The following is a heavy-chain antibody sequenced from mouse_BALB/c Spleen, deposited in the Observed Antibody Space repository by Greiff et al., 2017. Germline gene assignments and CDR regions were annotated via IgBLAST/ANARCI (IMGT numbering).Heavy chain of an antibody. J-gene: IGHJ3*01. CDR1: GYTFTSYW. CDR2: INPSTGYT. D-gene: IGHD2-14*01. Sequence: VQLQQSGAELAKPGASVKMSCKASGYTFTSYWMHWVKQRPGQGLEWIGYINPSTGYTEYNQKFKDKATLTADKSSSTAYMQLSSLTSEDSAVYYCARRCRYDVAWFAYWGQGTLVTVSA. CDR3: ARRCRYDVAWFAY. V-gene: IGHV1-7*01.